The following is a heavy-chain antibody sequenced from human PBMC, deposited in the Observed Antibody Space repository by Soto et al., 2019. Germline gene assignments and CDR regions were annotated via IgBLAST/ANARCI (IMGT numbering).Heavy chain of an antibody. CDR2: INHSGST. V-gene: IGHV4-34*01. Sequence: SETLSLTCAVYGGSFSGYYWSWIRQPPGKGLEWIGEINHSGSTNYNPSLKSRVTISVDTSKNQLSLKLSSVTAADTAVYYCARENYYDSSGYYHIDYWGQGTLVTVSS. D-gene: IGHD3-22*01. CDR3: ARENYYDSSGYYHIDY. CDR1: GGSFSGYY. J-gene: IGHJ4*02.